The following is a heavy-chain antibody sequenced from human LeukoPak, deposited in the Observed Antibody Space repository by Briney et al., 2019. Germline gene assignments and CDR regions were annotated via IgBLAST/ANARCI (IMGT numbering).Heavy chain of an antibody. Sequence: GGSLRLSCAASGFTFSNDNMNWVRQAPGKGLEWVSFIYSDNTHYSDSVKGRFTISRDNSKNTLYLQMNSLRAEDTAVYYCARRAGAYSHPYDYWGQGTLVTVSS. CDR1: GFTFSNDN. CDR2: IYSDNT. J-gene: IGHJ4*02. V-gene: IGHV3-53*01. D-gene: IGHD4/OR15-4a*01. CDR3: ARRAGAYSHPYDY.